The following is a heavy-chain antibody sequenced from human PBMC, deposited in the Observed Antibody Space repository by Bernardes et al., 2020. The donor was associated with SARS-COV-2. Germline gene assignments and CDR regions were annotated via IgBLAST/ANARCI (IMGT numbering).Heavy chain of an antibody. CDR3: ARAREEQWIGELLP. V-gene: IGHV4-59*01. CDR1: GGSMSNYY. J-gene: IGHJ5*02. Sequence: SETLSLTCTVSGGSMSNYYWTWIRQPPEKRLEWIGYIYYSGSTYYNPSLESRITMSVDTSKNQFSLSLNSVTAADTAVYYCARAREEQWIGELLPWGQGTLVTVSS. CDR2: IYYSGST. D-gene: IGHD3-10*01.